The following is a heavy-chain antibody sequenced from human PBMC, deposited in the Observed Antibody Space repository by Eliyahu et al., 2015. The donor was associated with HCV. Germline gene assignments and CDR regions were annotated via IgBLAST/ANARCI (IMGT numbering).Heavy chain of an antibody. CDR1: GGAFTIDG. Sequence: QVQLVQSGAEVKNPGSSVKVSCKASGGAFTIDGITWLRQAPGQGLEWMGGIIPRLRTPEYAQKFQARVTITADESTSTAYMELYSLRSEDTAVYYCVKRHCSGNRCYALDYWGQGTLVTVSS. D-gene: IGHD2-15*01. J-gene: IGHJ4*02. CDR2: IIPRLRTP. CDR3: VKRHCSGNRCYALDY. V-gene: IGHV1-69*01.